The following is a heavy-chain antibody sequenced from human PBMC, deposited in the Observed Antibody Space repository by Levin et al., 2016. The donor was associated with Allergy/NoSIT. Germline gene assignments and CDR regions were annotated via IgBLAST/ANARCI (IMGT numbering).Heavy chain of an antibody. D-gene: IGHD3-3*01. V-gene: IGHV4-59*01. J-gene: IGHJ4*02. CDR3: ARSSYDFWSGYYTYFDY. CDR2: IYYSGST. Sequence: SETLSLTCTVSGGSISSYYWSWIRQPPGKGLEWIGYIYYSGSTNYNPSLKSRVTISVDTSKNQFSLKLSSVTAADTAVYYCARSSYDFWSGYYTYFDYWGQGTLVTVSS. CDR1: GGSISSYY.